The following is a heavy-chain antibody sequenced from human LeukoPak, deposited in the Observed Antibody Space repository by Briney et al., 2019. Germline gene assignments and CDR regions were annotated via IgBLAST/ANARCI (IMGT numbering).Heavy chain of an antibody. CDR2: IYYSGST. CDR3: ARSHSSSWPGVSWFDP. J-gene: IGHJ5*02. D-gene: IGHD6-13*01. V-gene: IGHV4-59*01. Sequence: SETLSLTCTVSGGSISSYYWSWIRQPPGKGLEWIGYIYYSGSTNYNPSLKSRVTISVDTSKNQFSRKLSSVTAADTAVYYCARSHSSSWPGVSWFDPWGQGTLVTVSS. CDR1: GGSISSYY.